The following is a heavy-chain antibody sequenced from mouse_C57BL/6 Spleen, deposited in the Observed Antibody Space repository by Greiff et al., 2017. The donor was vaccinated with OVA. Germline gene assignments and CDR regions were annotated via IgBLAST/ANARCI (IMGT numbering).Heavy chain of an antibody. D-gene: IGHD1-1*01. CDR3: TRGYYGSSYPLSYFDY. CDR1: GFTFSSYA. Sequence: EVKLMESGEGLVKPGGSLKLSCAASGFTFSSYAMSWVRQTPEKRLEWVAYISSGGDYIYYADTVKGRFTISRDNARNTLYLQMSSLKSEDTAMYYCTRGYYGSSYPLSYFDYWGQGTTLTVSS. V-gene: IGHV5-9-1*02. J-gene: IGHJ2*01. CDR2: ISSGGDYI.